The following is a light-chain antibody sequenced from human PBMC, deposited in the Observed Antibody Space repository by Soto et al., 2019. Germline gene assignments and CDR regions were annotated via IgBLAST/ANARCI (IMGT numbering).Light chain of an antibody. Sequence: QSVLTQPASVSGSPGQSITISCTGTSSDVGGYNYVSWYQQHPGKAPKLMIYEVNNRPSGVSNRFSGSKSSNTASLTISGLQAEDEADYYCTSYTSSNTPVFGGGTKLTVL. J-gene: IGLJ3*02. CDR2: EVN. CDR1: SSDVGGYNY. V-gene: IGLV2-14*01. CDR3: TSYTSSNTPV.